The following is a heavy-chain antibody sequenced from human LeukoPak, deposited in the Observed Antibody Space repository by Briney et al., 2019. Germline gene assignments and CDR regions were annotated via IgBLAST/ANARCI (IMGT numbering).Heavy chain of an antibody. CDR2: IFHKGNT. V-gene: IGHV4-39*01. CDR3: ARQLGLGVWALDY. J-gene: IGHJ4*02. CDR1: GDSFSSDNFW. D-gene: IGHD5/OR15-5a*01. Sequence: SETRSLTCTVSGDSFSSDNFWWGWIRQPPGKGLEWLGIIFHKGNTHYSSSLKSRVSVSVDTSKNQFSLRLSAVTAEDTAVYYCARQLGLGVWALDYWGQGTLVTVSS.